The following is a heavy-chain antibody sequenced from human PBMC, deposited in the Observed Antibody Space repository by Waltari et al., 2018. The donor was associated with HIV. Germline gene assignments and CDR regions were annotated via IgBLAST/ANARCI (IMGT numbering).Heavy chain of an antibody. CDR1: GFTFSSYS. CDR3: ARGFEGDY. CDR2: ISSSSSTI. Sequence: EVQLMESGGGLVQPGGSLRLSCAASGFTFSSYSMNWVHQAPGKGLAWFSYISSSSSTIYYADSVKGRFTISRDNGKKSLYLQMNSLRAEDTAVYYCARGFEGDYWGQGTLVTVSS. J-gene: IGHJ4*02. V-gene: IGHV3-48*01.